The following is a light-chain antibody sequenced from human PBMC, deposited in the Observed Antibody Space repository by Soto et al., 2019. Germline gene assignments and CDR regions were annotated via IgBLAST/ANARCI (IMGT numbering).Light chain of an antibody. CDR3: QQRNSYPIT. J-gene: IGKJ5*01. CDR2: AAS. CDR1: QGISTY. V-gene: IGKV1-9*01. Sequence: IQLTQSPSSLSASVGDRVTITCRASQGISTYLAWYQQKPGKAPKLLIFAASTLQSGVPSRFSGSGSGTDFTLTISSLQPEDFAIYYCQQRNSYPITFGQGTRLEIK.